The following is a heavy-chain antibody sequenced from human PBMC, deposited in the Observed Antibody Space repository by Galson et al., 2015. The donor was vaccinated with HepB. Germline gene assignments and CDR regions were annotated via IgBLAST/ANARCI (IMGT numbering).Heavy chain of an antibody. V-gene: IGHV3-23*01. J-gene: IGHJ5*02. CDR3: AKAVVTNWFDP. CDR2: ITSGGST. Sequence: SLRLSCAASGLTFSNYAMSWVRQAPGEGLEWVSTITSGGSTFYADSVRGRFTISRDNSKNTLYLLLNILRADDTAVYYCAKAVVTNWFDPWGQGTLVTVSS. D-gene: IGHD2-2*01. CDR1: GLTFSNYA.